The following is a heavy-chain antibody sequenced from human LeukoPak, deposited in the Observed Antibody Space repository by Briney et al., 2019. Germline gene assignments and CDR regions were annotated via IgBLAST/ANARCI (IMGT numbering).Heavy chain of an antibody. CDR1: GDSINSNNYY. J-gene: IGHJ6*03. D-gene: IGHD3/OR15-3a*01. Sequence: ETLSLTCTVSGDSINSNNYYWGWIRQPPGKGLEWIGSIYYSGSTYYNPSLKSRVSISLDTSKNQFSLKVRSVTAADMAVYYCARAPILIFGLNYHYMDVWGRGTTVTVSS. CDR2: IYYSGST. V-gene: IGHV4-39*07. CDR3: ARAPILIFGLNYHYMDV.